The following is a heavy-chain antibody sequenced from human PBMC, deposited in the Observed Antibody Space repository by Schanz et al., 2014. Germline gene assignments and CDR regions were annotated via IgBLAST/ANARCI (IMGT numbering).Heavy chain of an antibody. V-gene: IGHV3-23*01. CDR3: AKDHPSSGWPAFDV. D-gene: IGHD6-19*01. CDR2: ITRQGTT. CDR1: GFTFTNYA. Sequence: EVQLLESGGGLVQPGGSLRLSCAASGFTFTNYAMNWVRQAPGRGLEWVSGITRQGTTYYADFVKGRFSISRDLSSNTLYLQMNSLRADDSAIYYCAKDHPSSGWPAFDVWGQGTQVTDSS. J-gene: IGHJ4*02.